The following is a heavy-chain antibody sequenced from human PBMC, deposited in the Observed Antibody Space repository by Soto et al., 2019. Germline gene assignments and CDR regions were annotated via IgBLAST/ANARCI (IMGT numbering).Heavy chain of an antibody. CDR1: GFTFSSYG. CDR3: AKERRHYYDSSGYWLDY. D-gene: IGHD3-22*01. J-gene: IGHJ4*02. V-gene: IGHV3-30*18. Sequence: PGGSLRLSCAASGFTFSSYGMHWVRQAPGKGLEWVAVISYDGSNKYYADSVKGRFTISRDNSKNTLYQQMNSLRAEDTAVYYCAKERRHYYDSSGYWLDYWGQGTLVTVSS. CDR2: ISYDGSNK.